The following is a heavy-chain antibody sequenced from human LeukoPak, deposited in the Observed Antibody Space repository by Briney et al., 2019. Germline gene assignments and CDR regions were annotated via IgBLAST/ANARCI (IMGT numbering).Heavy chain of an antibody. V-gene: IGHV4-39*07. J-gene: IGHJ4*02. D-gene: IGHD3-9*01. CDR2: IYYSGST. CDR3: ARELRYFDWLSSFDY. CDR1: GGSVSSSSYS. Sequence: SETLSLTCTVSGGSVSSSSYSWGWIRQPPGRGLEWIGSIYYSGSTYYNPSLESRVTISVDTSTNQFSLTLSSVTAADTAVYYCARELRYFDWLSSFDYWGQGTLVTVSS.